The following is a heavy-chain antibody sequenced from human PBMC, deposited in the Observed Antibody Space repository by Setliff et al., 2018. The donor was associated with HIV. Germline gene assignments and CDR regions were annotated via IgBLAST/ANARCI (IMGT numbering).Heavy chain of an antibody. CDR1: AVSIGVYS. V-gene: IGHV4-59*01. CDR3: ASEKKAWSVSDSFYEY. Sequence: PSETLSLTCTVSAVSIGVYSWSWIRQSPGKGLEWIGSIYSTDTTNHNPSLESRVTISVDTSKKKFSLKLTSMTATDTAVYYCASEKKAWSVSDSFYEYWGQGVPVTVSS. D-gene: IGHD3-3*01. CDR2: IYSTDTT. J-gene: IGHJ4*02.